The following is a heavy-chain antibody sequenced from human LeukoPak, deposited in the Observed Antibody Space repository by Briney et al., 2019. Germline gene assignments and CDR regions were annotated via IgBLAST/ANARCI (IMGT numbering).Heavy chain of an antibody. CDR2: IYYSGST. V-gene: IGHV4-59*01. CDR3: ARPHYCSGGSCYHFDP. D-gene: IGHD2-15*01. J-gene: IGHJ5*02. CDR1: GGSISSYY. Sequence: SETLSLTCTVSGGSISSYYWSWVRQPPGKGLEWIGYIYYSGSTNYNPSLKSRVTISVDTSKNQFSLKLSSVTAADTAVYYCARPHYCSGGSCYHFDPWGQGTLVTVSS.